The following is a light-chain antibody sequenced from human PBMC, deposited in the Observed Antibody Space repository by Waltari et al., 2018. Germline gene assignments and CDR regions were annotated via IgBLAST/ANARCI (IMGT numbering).Light chain of an antibody. CDR2: DAS. Sequence: VLTQSRDTLAMSPGERATPSCRASQSVSVYLAWYQQKPGQAPRLLIYDASDTTTGVPARFSGSGSATDLTLTISSLEPEDFAVYYCRQRSDRPPVTFGQGTRVEMK. CDR1: QSVSVY. J-gene: IGKJ1*01. CDR3: RQRSDRPPVT. V-gene: IGKV3-11*01.